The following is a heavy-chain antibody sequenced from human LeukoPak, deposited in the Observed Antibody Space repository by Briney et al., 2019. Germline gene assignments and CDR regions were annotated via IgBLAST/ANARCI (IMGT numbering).Heavy chain of an antibody. D-gene: IGHD2/OR15-2a*01. V-gene: IGHV3-23*01. CDR3: ARVLPNYYGMDV. CDR2: ISGSGGST. CDR1: GFTFSSYA. J-gene: IGHJ6*02. Sequence: GGSLRLSCAASGFTFSSYAMSWVRQAPGKGLEWVSAISGSGGSTYYADSVKGRFTISRDNAKNTVYLQMNSLRTEDTAVYYCARVLPNYYGMDVWGQGTTVTVSS.